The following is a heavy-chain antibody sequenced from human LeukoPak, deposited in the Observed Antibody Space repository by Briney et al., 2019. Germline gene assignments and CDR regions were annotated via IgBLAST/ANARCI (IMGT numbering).Heavy chain of an antibody. V-gene: IGHV4-4*09. CDR2: IFTSGRT. J-gene: IGHJ5*02. Sequence: PSETLSLTCTVSGGSISSYCWSWVRQSPGKGLEWIGYIFTSGRTDYNPSLKSRVTMSVDTSKNQLSMELRFLTAADTAVYYCVTSHDVNTAPYDLWGQGTLVTVSS. CDR3: VTSHDVNTAPYDL. CDR1: GGSISSYC. D-gene: IGHD2-2*02.